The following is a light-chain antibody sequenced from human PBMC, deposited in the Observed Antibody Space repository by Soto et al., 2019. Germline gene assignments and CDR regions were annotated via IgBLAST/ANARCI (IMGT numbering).Light chain of an antibody. CDR2: SNN. CDR3: AAWDDSLNGVV. CDR1: SSNIGSKT. Sequence: QSVLTQPPSASGTPGQRVTISCSGSSSNIGSKTVNWYQQLPGTAPKLLIYSNNQRTSGVPDRFSGSKSGTSASLAISGPQSEDEADYYCAAWDDSLNGVVFGGGTKVTVL. V-gene: IGLV1-44*01. J-gene: IGLJ2*01.